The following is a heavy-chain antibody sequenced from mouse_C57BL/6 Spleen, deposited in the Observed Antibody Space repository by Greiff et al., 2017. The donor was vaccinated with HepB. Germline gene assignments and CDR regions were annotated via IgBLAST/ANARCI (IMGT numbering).Heavy chain of an antibody. CDR2: IHPNSGST. Sequence: VQLQQSGAELVKPGASVKLSCKASGYTFTSYWMHWVKQRPGQGLEWIGMIHPNSGSTNYNEKFKSKATLTVDKSSSTAYMQLSSLTSEDSAVYYCARANWDWYFDVWGTGTTVTVSS. CDR1: GYTFTSYW. CDR3: ARANWDWYFDV. V-gene: IGHV1-64*01. J-gene: IGHJ1*03. D-gene: IGHD4-1*01.